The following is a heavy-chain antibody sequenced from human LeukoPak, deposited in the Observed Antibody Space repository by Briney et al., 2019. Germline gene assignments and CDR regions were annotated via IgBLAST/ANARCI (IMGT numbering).Heavy chain of an antibody. V-gene: IGHV1-18*01. CDR1: GYTFTSYG. D-gene: IGHD6-19*01. J-gene: IGHJ6*02. Sequence: ASVKVSCKASGYTFTSYGISWVRQAPGQGLEWMGWISAYNGNTNYAQKLQGRVTMTTDTSTSTAYMELRSLRSDDTAVYYCARDIYVAGNYYYYGMDVWGQGTTVTVPS. CDR2: ISAYNGNT. CDR3: ARDIYVAGNYYYYGMDV.